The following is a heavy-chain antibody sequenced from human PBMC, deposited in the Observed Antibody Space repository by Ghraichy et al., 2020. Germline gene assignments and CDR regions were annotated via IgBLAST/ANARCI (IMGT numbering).Heavy chain of an antibody. CDR3: ARGKLWFGELLWDDAAFDI. CDR1: GFTFSSYG. Sequence: GGSLRLSCAASGFTFSSYGMHWVRQAQGKGLEWVAVIWYDGSNKYYADSVKGRFTISRDNSKNTLYLQMNSLRAEDTAVYYCARGKLWFGELLWDDAAFDIWGQGTMVTVSS. V-gene: IGHV3-33*01. CDR2: IWYDGSNK. D-gene: IGHD3-10*01. J-gene: IGHJ3*02.